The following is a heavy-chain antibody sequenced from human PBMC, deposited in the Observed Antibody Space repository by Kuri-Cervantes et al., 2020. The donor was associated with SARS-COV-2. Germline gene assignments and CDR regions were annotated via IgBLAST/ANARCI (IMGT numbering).Heavy chain of an antibody. Sequence: ASVKVSCKASGYAFTSYDINWVRQATGQGLEWMGWMNPNSGNTGYAQKFQGRVTITRNTSISTAYMELSSLRSEDTAVYYCARDRGPNNWTLRWFDPWGQGTLVTVSS. J-gene: IGHJ5*02. CDR1: GYAFTSYD. CDR2: MNPNSGNT. V-gene: IGHV1-8*03. D-gene: IGHD1-20*01. CDR3: ARDRGPNNWTLRWFDP.